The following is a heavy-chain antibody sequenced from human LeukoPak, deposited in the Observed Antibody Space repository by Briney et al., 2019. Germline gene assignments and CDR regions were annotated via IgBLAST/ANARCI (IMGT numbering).Heavy chain of an antibody. D-gene: IGHD3-10*01. Sequence: GRSLRLSCAASGFTFSSYGMHWVRQAPGKGLEWVAVISYDGSNKYYADSVKGRFTISRDNSKNTLYLQMNSLRAEDTAVYYCAKDPQLDSSYFDYWGQGTLVTVSS. CDR2: ISYDGSNK. CDR3: AKDPQLDSSYFDY. CDR1: GFTFSSYG. J-gene: IGHJ4*02. V-gene: IGHV3-30*18.